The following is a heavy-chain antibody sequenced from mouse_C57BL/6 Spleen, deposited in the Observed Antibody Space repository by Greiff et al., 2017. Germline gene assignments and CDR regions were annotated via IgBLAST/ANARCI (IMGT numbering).Heavy chain of an antibody. J-gene: IGHJ4*01. CDR1: GYTFTSYW. D-gene: IGHD2-4*01. V-gene: IGHV1-7*01. CDR2: INPSSGYT. Sequence: QVQLQQSGAELAKPGASVKLSCKASGYTFTSYWMHWVKQRPGQGLEWIGYINPSSGYTKYNQKFKDKATVTADKSSSTAYMQLSSLTYEDSAVYYCARYDYELYAMDHWGRGTSVTVSS. CDR3: ARYDYELYAMDH.